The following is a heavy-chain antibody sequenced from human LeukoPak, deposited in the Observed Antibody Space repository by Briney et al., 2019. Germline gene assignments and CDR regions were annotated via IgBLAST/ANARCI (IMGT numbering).Heavy chain of an antibody. CDR3: ARGVGYCSSTSCYPPWFDP. Sequence: SETLSLTCAVYGGSFSGYYWSWIRQPPGKGLEWIGEINHSGSTSYNPSLKSRVTISVDTSKNQYSLKLSSVTAADTAVYYCARGVGYCSSTSCYPPWFDPWGQGTLVTVSS. J-gene: IGHJ5*02. CDR1: GGSFSGYY. CDR2: INHSGST. D-gene: IGHD2-2*01. V-gene: IGHV4-34*01.